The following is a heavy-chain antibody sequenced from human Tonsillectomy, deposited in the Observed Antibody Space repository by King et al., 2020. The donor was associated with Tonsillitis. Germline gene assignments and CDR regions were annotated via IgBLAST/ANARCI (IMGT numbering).Heavy chain of an antibody. CDR1: GFSLSTSGVG. Sequence: ITLKESGPTLVKPTQTLTLTCTFSGFSLSTSGVGVGWIRQPPGKALEWLALIYWNDDKRYSPSLKNRLTITKDTSKNKVVLTMTNMDPVDTATYYCAHSGGGSYYEDAFDIWGQGTMVTVSS. CDR3: AHSGGGSYYEDAFDI. CDR2: IYWNDDK. V-gene: IGHV2-5*01. D-gene: IGHD1-26*01. J-gene: IGHJ3*02.